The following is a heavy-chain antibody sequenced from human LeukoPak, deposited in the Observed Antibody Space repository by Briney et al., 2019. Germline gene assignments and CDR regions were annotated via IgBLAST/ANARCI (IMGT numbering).Heavy chain of an antibody. CDR1: GYFISSAYY. J-gene: IGHJ5*02. V-gene: IGHV4-38-2*02. D-gene: IGHD2-8*01. CDR2: IHYSGTT. CDR3: ARHTVYSVTTIDP. Sequence: PSETLSLTCTVSGYFISSAYYWGWIRQPPGKGLEWIGGIHYSGTTYYNPSLKSRLSISMDTSKNQFSLKLSSVTAADTAMYYCARHTVYSVTTIDPWGQGTLVAVSS.